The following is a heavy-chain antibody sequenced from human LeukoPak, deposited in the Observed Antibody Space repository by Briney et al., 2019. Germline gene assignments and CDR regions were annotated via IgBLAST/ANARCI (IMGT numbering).Heavy chain of an antibody. D-gene: IGHD6-13*01. CDR3: ARDMWQQFDWFDP. Sequence: GASVKVSCKASGYTFTAYYMHWVRRAPGQGLEWMGWINPNTGDTNSAERFQGRVTMARDSSISTAYLELSRLTSDDTAVYYCARDMWQQFDWFDPWGQGTLVTVSS. V-gene: IGHV1-2*02. CDR2: INPNTGDT. CDR1: GYTFTAYY. J-gene: IGHJ5*02.